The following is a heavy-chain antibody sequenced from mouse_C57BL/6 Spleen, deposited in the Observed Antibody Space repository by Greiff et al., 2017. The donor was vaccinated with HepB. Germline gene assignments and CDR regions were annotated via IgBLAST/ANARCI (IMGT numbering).Heavy chain of an antibody. D-gene: IGHD2-1*01. CDR2: IYPGGGYT. J-gene: IGHJ2*01. CDR1: GYTFTNYW. CDR3: ARNYGNYGGDYFDY. Sequence: VQLQQSGAELVRPGTSVKMSCKASGYTFTNYWIGWAKQRPGHGLEWIGDIYPGGGYTNYNEKFKGKATLTADKSSSTAYMQFSSLTSEDSAIYYCARNYGNYGGDYFDYWCQGTTLTVSS. V-gene: IGHV1-63*01.